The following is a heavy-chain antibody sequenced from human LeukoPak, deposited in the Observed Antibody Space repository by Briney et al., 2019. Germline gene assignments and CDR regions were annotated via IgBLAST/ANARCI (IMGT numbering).Heavy chain of an antibody. Sequence: GGSLRLSCAASGFTFSSYNLNWVRQAPGKGLEWVSYISSSSGTIFYADSVKGRFTISRDNAKNSLYLQMNSLRAEDTAVYYCARGGDPDYWGQGTLVTVSS. D-gene: IGHD2-21*02. V-gene: IGHV3-48*04. CDR3: ARGGDPDY. J-gene: IGHJ4*02. CDR1: GFTFSSYN. CDR2: ISSSSGTI.